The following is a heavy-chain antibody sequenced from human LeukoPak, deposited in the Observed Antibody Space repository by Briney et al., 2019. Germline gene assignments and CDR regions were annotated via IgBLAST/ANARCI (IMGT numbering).Heavy chain of an antibody. Sequence: ASVKVSCKASGYTFTGYYMHWVRQAPGQGLEWMGRINPNSGGTNYAQKFQGRVTMTRDTSISTAYMELSRLRSDDTAVYYCAREEMITFGGVIVPLNWFDPWGQGTLVTVSS. CDR2: INPNSGGT. CDR1: GYTFTGYY. J-gene: IGHJ5*02. V-gene: IGHV1-2*06. D-gene: IGHD3-16*02. CDR3: AREEMITFGGVIVPLNWFDP.